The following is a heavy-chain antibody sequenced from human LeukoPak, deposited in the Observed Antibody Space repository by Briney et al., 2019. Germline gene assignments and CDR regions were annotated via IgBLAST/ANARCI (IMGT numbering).Heavy chain of an antibody. J-gene: IGHJ5*02. CDR1: GRSISCGDYY. Sequence: TLSLTCTVSGRSISCGDYYWSWIRQPPGKGLEWIGYIYYSGCTHYNPSLKSRVTISVDTSKNQFSLKLSSVTAADTAVYYCASRGRYWFDPWGQGTLVTVSS. CDR2: IYYSGCT. CDR3: ASRGRYWFDP. V-gene: IGHV4-30-4*08.